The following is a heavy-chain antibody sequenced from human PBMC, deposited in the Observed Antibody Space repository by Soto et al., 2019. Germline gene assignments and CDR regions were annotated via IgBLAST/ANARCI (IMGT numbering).Heavy chain of an antibody. CDR1: GYTFTSSG. CDR3: AREGYCISTSCYASALDY. V-gene: IGHV1-18*01. Sequence: ASVKVSCKASGYTFTSSGISWVRQAPGQGLEWMGWISAYNGNTDYPQKLQGRVTMTTDTSTSTAYMELRSLRSDDTAVYYCAREGYCISTSCYASALDYWGQGTLVTVSS. J-gene: IGHJ4*02. CDR2: ISAYNGNT. D-gene: IGHD2-2*01.